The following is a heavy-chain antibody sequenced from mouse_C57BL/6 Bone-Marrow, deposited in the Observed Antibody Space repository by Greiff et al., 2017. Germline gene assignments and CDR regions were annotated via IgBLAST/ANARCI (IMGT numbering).Heavy chain of an antibody. CDR2: IDPENGDT. CDR3: TTWAAFAY. CDR1: GFNIKDYY. V-gene: IGHV14-4*01. Sequence: VQLQQSGAELVRPGASVKLSCTASGFNIKDYYMHWVKQRPEQGLEWIGRIDPENGDTEYASKFQGKATITADTSSNTAYLQLSSLTSEDTAVYYCTTWAAFAYWGQGTLVTVSA. J-gene: IGHJ3*01.